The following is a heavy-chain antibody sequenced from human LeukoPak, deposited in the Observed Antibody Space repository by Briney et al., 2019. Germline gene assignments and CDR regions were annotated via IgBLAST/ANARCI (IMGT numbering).Heavy chain of an antibody. Sequence: GGSLRLSCAASGFTFSDYYMSRIRQAPGEGREWVSYISSSGSTIYYADSVKGRFTISRDNAKNSLYLQMNSLRAEDTAVYYCARGGGSSWYFSYFDYWGQGTLVTVSS. V-gene: IGHV3-11*01. CDR2: ISSSGSTI. D-gene: IGHD6-13*01. CDR3: ARGGGSSWYFSYFDY. CDR1: GFTFSDYY. J-gene: IGHJ4*02.